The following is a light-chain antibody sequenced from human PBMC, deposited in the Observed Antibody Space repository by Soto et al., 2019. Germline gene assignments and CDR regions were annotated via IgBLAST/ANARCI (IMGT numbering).Light chain of an antibody. CDR3: QVWYSGSDHVV. J-gene: IGLJ2*01. Sequence: SSELTQPPSVSVAPGKTASISCGGNDIGSKGVNWYQQKPGQAPVLVIYSDTDLPPVITERFSGSNSANLATLTISRVEDGDDADYYCQVWYSGSDHVVFGAGTKLTVL. V-gene: IGLV3-21*01. CDR1: DIGSKG. CDR2: SDT.